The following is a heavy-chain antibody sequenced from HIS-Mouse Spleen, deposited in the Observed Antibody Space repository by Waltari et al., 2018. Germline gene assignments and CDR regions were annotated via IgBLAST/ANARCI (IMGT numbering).Heavy chain of an antibody. J-gene: IGHJ2*01. CDR1: GGSISSSSYD. CDR2: IYYSGST. CDR3: AREIPYSSSWYDWYFDL. V-gene: IGHV4-39*07. Sequence: QLQLQESGTGLVKPSETLSLTCTVSGGSISSSSYDWGGIRQPPGKGLEWIGSIYYSGSTYYNPSLKSRVTISVDTSKNQFSLKLSSVTAADTAVYYCAREIPYSSSWYDWYFDLWGRGTLVTVSS. D-gene: IGHD6-13*01.